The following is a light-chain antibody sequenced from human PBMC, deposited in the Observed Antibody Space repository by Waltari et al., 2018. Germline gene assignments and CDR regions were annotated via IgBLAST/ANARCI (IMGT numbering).Light chain of an antibody. CDR3: QHYDKWLRYS. V-gene: IGKV3-15*01. CDR2: GAS. J-gene: IGKJ2*01. Sequence: IVMTQSPATLSVSPGERATLSCRASQCISTNLAWFQEKPGQAPRLLIYGASTRATGVPARFSGSGSGTYFTLVISSLRSEDFAVYYCQHYDKWLRYSFGQGTKVEIK. CDR1: QCISTN.